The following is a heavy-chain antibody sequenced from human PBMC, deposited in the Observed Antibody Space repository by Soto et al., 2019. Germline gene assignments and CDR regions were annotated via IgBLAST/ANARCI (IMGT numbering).Heavy chain of an antibody. D-gene: IGHD1-26*01. Sequence: ETLSLTCAVYGGSSSGWYWTWIRQSPVKGLEWIGEISSGITNYNPSLKSRVTISADASKNQFSLKLSSVTAADTAVYYCARGPYSRGVGATNPSHWGQGTPVTVSS. CDR3: ARGPYSRGVGATNPSH. V-gene: IGHV4-34*01. CDR2: ISSGIT. J-gene: IGHJ4*02. CDR1: GGSSSGWY.